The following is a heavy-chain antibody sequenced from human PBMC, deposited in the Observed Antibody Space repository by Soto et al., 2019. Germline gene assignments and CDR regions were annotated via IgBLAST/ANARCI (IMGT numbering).Heavy chain of an antibody. V-gene: IGHV4-31*03. CDR3: ARSVAP. CDR1: GGPVSSGGYY. D-gene: IGHD2-21*01. CDR2: IYYSAST. J-gene: IGHJ5*02. Sequence: QVQLQESGPGLVKPSQTLSLTCTVSGGPVSSGGYYWSWIRQHPGKGLEWIGYIYYSASTYHNPSLKSRVTISVDTSKNQLSMKLSSVAAADTAVYDCARSVAPWGQGTLVTVSS.